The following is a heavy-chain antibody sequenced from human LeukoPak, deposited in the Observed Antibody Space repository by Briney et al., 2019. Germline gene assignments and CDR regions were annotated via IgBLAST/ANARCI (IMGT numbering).Heavy chain of an antibody. D-gene: IGHD6-19*01. V-gene: IGHV4-4*09. CDR3: ARARTLAGNEAYYFDY. CDR2: IYTSGST. CDR1: GGSFDSKY. J-gene: IGHJ4*02. Sequence: SETLSLTCSVSGGSFDSKYWSWIRQPPGKGLEWIGYIYTSGSTSYNPSLKSRVTISVDTSKNQFSLKLSSVTAADTAVYYCARARTLAGNEAYYFDYWGQGTLVTVSS.